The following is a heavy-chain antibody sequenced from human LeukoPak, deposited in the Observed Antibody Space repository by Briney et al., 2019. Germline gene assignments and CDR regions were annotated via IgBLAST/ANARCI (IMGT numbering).Heavy chain of an antibody. V-gene: IGHV4-39*01. D-gene: IGHD2-2*01. CDR3: VLMPGY. J-gene: IGHJ4*02. CDR1: GGSISSSNYY. CDR2: FYNSGST. Sequence: SETLSLTCTVSGGSISSSNYYWGWVRQPPGKGLEWIGSFYNSGSTFYNPSLKSRVTISVDTSKKQFSLRLTSVTAADTAVYYCVLMPGYWGQGVLVAVSS.